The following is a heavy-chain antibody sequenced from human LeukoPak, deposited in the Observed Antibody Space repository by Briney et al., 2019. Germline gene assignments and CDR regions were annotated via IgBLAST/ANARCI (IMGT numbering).Heavy chain of an antibody. CDR1: GFSFSSYS. CDR2: ISGSGSTI. D-gene: IGHD6-19*01. Sequence: GGSLRLSCAASGFSFSSYSMSWVRQAPGKGLEWLSYISGSGSTIYYADSMKGRFTISRDNAKNSLYLQMNSLRAEDTAVYYCARGIAVANFDYWGQGTLVTVSS. V-gene: IGHV3-48*04. CDR3: ARGIAVANFDY. J-gene: IGHJ4*02.